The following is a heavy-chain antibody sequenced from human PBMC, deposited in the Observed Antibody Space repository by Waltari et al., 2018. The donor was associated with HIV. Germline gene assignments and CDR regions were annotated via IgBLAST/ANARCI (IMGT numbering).Heavy chain of an antibody. J-gene: IGHJ5*02. D-gene: IGHD3-16*01. CDR2: VNHRGHT. CDR3: ARLRSMGITP. Sequence: QVQLQQWGAGLLKPSETLSLTCAVYGDSLRDYSWTWIRQAPGRGLEWIGEVNHRGHTNYNPSLRGRVTISIDTSKKQFFLRLSSVTAVGTATYYCARLRSMGITPWGQGTPVTVSS. V-gene: IGHV4-34*01. CDR1: GDSLRDYS.